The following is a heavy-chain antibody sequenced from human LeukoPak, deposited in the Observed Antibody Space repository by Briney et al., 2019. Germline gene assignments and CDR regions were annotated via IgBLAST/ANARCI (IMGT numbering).Heavy chain of an antibody. V-gene: IGHV6-1*01. CDR3: ARDMITFGGVIVPWGMDV. Sequence: SQTLSLTCAISGDSVSSNSAAWNWIRQSPSRGLEWLGRTYYRSKWYNDYAVSVKSQITINPDTSRNQFSLQLNSVTPEDTAVYYCARDMITFGGVIVPWGMDVWGQGTTVTVSS. CDR2: TYYRSKWYN. J-gene: IGHJ6*02. CDR1: GDSVSSNSAA. D-gene: IGHD3-16*02.